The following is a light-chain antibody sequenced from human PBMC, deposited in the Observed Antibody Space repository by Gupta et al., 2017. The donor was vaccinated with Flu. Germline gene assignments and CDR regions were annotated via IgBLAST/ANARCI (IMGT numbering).Light chain of an antibody. Sequence: GDRVTITCRASQSISRYLNWYQQKPGKAPKFLIYAASSLQSGVPSRFSGSGSGTDFTLTISSLQPEDFATYYCQQSYSTPFTFGPGTKVDIK. CDR3: QQSYSTPFT. CDR1: QSISRY. V-gene: IGKV1-39*01. J-gene: IGKJ3*01. CDR2: AAS.